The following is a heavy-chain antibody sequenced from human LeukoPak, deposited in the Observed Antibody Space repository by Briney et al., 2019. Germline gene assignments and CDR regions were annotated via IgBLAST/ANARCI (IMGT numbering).Heavy chain of an antibody. D-gene: IGHD3-3*01. Sequence: SVKVSCKASGGTFSSYAISWVRQAPGQGLEWMGGIIPIFGTANYAQKFQGIVTITAHESTSTAYMELSSLRSEDTAVYYCARASDRAQNYDFWSGYFSRFDYWGQGTLVTVSS. CDR3: ARASDRAQNYDFWSGYFSRFDY. CDR1: GGTFSSYA. J-gene: IGHJ4*02. V-gene: IGHV1-69*13. CDR2: IIPIFGTA.